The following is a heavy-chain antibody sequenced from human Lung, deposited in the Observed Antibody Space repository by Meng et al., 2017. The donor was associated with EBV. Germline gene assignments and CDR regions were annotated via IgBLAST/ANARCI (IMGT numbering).Heavy chain of an antibody. Sequence: VMLVQAGAEVKKPGPSVKVSCQASGYTFTNHAMNWVRQAPGQGLEWMGWINTITGDPTYAQGFTGRFVFSLDTSVSTAYLQISSLKTDDTAVYYCARGSLEADEDPGWGQGTLVTVSS. V-gene: IGHV7-4-1*02. D-gene: IGHD6-13*01. CDR3: ARGSLEADEDPG. J-gene: IGHJ4*02. CDR1: GYTFTNHA. CDR2: INTITGDP.